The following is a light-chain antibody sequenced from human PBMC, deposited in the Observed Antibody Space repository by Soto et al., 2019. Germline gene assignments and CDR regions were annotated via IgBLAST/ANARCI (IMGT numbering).Light chain of an antibody. CDR2: DSS. V-gene: IGKV3-20*01. Sequence: EVVLTQSPGALSLSPGAIATLSCRASQSVSISYLAWYQQKPGQAPRLLIYDSSSRATGIPDRFSGSGSGTDFSLTISGLQSEDFAVYYCQQYNNWPPITFGQGTRLEI. CDR3: QQYNNWPPIT. CDR1: QSVSISY. J-gene: IGKJ5*01.